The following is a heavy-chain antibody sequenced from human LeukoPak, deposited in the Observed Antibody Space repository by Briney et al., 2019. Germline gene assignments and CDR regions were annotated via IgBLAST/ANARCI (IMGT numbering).Heavy chain of an antibody. V-gene: IGHV4-34*01. D-gene: IGHD3-16*01. CDR2: INHSGST. CDR3: ARGQGGLHEFRTFDY. J-gene: IGHJ4*02. CDR1: GGSFSGYY. Sequence: SETLSLTCAVYGGSFSGYYWSWIRQPPGKGLEWIGKINHSGSTNYNPSLKSRVTISVDTSKNQFSLKLSSVTAADTAVYYCARGQGGLHEFRTFDYWGQGTLVTVSS.